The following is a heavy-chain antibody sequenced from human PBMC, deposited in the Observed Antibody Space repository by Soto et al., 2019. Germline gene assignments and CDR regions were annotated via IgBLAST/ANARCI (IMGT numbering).Heavy chain of an antibody. CDR3: SRFIVLVPAALDY. J-gene: IGHJ4*02. V-gene: IGHV3-49*03. CDR2: IRNNAYGGTT. CDR1: GFTFGDYA. D-gene: IGHD2-2*01. Sequence: PGGSLRLSCTASGFTFGDYAMSWFRQAPGKGLEWVGLIRNNAYGGTTEYAASVRGRFTISRDDSESIAYLQMNSLKTEDSAVYYCSRFIVLVPAALDYWGQGTLVTVSS.